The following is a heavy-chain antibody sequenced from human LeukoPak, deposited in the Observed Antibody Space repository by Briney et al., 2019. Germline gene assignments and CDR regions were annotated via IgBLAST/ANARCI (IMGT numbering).Heavy chain of an antibody. CDR3: ARGLGDSSGYYFGYFDY. CDR2: IRASGGGP. V-gene: IGHV3-23*01. D-gene: IGHD3-22*01. CDR1: GLTFSSYA. Sequence: QPGGSLRLSCAVSGLTFSSYAMSWVRQAPRKGLEWVSGIRASGGGPTYADSVKGRFTISRDNSKNTLYLRMDSLRAEDTAVYYCARGLGDSSGYYFGYFDYWGQGTLVTVSS. J-gene: IGHJ4*02.